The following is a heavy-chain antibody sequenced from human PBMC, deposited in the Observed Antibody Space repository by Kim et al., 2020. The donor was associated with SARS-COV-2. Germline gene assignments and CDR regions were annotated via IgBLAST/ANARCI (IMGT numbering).Heavy chain of an antibody. CDR3: AKDRVSVAGYLDAFDI. Sequence: GGSLRLSCAASGFTFDDYAMHWVRQAPGKGLEWVSGINWNSGTVGYGDSVKGRFTISRDNAKNSLYLQMKSLRAEDTALYYCAKDRVSVAGYLDAFDIWGLGTMVTVSS. V-gene: IGHV3-9*01. D-gene: IGHD6-19*01. J-gene: IGHJ3*02. CDR2: INWNSGTV. CDR1: GFTFDDYA.